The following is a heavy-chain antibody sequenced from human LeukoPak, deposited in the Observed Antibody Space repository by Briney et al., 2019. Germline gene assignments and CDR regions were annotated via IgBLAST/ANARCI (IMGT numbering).Heavy chain of an antibody. V-gene: IGHV3-43*02. CDR3: AKDYY. Sequence: QPGGSLRLSCAASGCTFDDYPMHWVRQGPGKGLEWLSLISGDGATTYYADSVKGRFTISRDNIKNSLYLQMNSLRTEDTALYYCAKDYYWGQGTLVTVSS. CDR2: ISGDGATT. CDR1: GCTFDDYP. J-gene: IGHJ4*02.